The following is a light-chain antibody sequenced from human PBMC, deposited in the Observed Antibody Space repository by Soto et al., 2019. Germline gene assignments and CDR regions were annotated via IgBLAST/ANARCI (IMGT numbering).Light chain of an antibody. CDR1: SSDVGTYNY. V-gene: IGLV2-11*01. CDR2: DVS. Sequence: QSVLTQPRSVSGSLGQSVTISCTGTSSDVGTYNYVSWYQQHPGKAPKVMIYDVSERPSGVPDRFSGYKSGNTASLNISGLHAEDEADYYCCSYAGSPRYVLGTGTQVTVL. J-gene: IGLJ1*01. CDR3: CSYAGSPRYV.